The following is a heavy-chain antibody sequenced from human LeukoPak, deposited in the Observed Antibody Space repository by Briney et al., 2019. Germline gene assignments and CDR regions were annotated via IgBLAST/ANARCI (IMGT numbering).Heavy chain of an antibody. CDR3: ARSYYDYVWGSYYNDYCFDY. CDR1: GGSISSGGYY. CDR2: IYYSGST. D-gene: IGHD3-16*01. J-gene: IGHJ4*02. V-gene: IGHV4-31*03. Sequence: SQTLSLTCTVSGGSISSGGYYWSWIRQHPGKGLEWIGYIYYSGSTYYNPSLKSRVTISVDTSKNQFSLKLSSVTAADTAVYYCARSYYDYVWGSYYNDYCFDYWGQGTLVTVSS.